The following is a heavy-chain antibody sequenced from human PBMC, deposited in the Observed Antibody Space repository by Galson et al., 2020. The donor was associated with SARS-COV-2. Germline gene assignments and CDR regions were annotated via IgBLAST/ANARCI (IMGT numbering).Heavy chain of an antibody. D-gene: IGHD3-10*01. V-gene: IGHV4-59*01. CDR2: IYYSGST. J-gene: IGHJ6*03. CDR3: ARWAFTMVRGVNYYYYYMDV. CDR1: GGSISSYY. Sequence: SETLSLTCTVSGGSISSYYWSWIRQPPGKGLEWIGYIYYSGSTNYNPSLKSRVTISVDTSKNQFSLKLSSVTAADTAVYYCARWAFTMVRGVNYYYYYMDVWGKGTTVTVSS.